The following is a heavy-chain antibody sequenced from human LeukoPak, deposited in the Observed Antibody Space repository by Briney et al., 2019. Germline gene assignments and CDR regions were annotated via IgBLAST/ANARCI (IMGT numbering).Heavy chain of an antibody. Sequence: GGSLRLSCAASGFTFSSYSMNWVRQAPGKGLEWVSYISSSSSTIYYADSVKGRFTISRDNAKNSLYLQMNSLRDEDTAVYYCAREGRWLPKKGGAFDIWGQGTMVTVSS. CDR3: AREGRWLPKKGGAFDI. CDR2: ISSSSSTI. J-gene: IGHJ3*02. V-gene: IGHV3-48*02. D-gene: IGHD4-23*01. CDR1: GFTFSSYS.